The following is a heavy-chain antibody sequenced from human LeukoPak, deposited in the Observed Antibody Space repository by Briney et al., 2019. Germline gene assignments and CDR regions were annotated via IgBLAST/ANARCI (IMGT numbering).Heavy chain of an antibody. V-gene: IGHV3-66*01. CDR3: ATQASYYYGSGSYYDS. CDR1: GFTFSSYS. D-gene: IGHD3-10*01. CDR2: IYGGGKT. Sequence: GGSLRLSCAASGFTFSSYSMNWVRQAPGKGLECVSFIYGGGKTYYADSVTGRFTISRDNSKSTLFLQMNSLRAEDTAIYYCATQASYYYGSGSYYDSWGQGTLVTVSS. J-gene: IGHJ4*02.